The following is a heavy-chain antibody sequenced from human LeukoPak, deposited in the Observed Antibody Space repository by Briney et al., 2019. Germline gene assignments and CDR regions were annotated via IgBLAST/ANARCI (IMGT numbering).Heavy chain of an antibody. D-gene: IGHD3-22*01. CDR1: GGSISSGSYY. J-gene: IGHJ6*03. CDR3: AREGEYDSSGYYLLPYYYYYMDV. CDR2: IYTGGST. V-gene: IGHV4-61*02. Sequence: PSETLSLTCTVSGGSISSGSYYWSWIRQPAGKGLEWIGRIYTGGSTNYNPSLKSRVTISVDTSKNQFSLKLSSVTAADTAVYYCAREGEYDSSGYYLLPYYYYYMDVWGKGTTVTISS.